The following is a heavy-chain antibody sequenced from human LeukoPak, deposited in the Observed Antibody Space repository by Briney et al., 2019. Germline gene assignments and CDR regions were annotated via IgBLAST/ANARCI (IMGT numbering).Heavy chain of an antibody. CDR2: IIPIFGTA. V-gene: IGHV1-69*05. CDR1: GGTFSSYA. J-gene: IGHJ4*02. CDR3: ARGKYYDFWSGSNYFDY. D-gene: IGHD3-3*01. Sequence: SVKVSCKASGGTFSSYAISWVRQAPGQGLEWMGGIIPIFGTANYAQKFQGRVTITTDESTSTAYMELSSLRSEDTAVYYCARGKYYDFWSGSNYFDYWGQGTLVTVSS.